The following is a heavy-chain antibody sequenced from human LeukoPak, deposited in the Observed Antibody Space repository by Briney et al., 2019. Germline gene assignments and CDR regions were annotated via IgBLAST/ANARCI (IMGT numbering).Heavy chain of an antibody. V-gene: IGHV3-7*01. CDR1: GFTFSSAW. Sequence: PGGSLRLSCAASGFTFSSAWMSWVRQAPGEGPEWVASIKQDGSEKNYVDSVKGRFTISRDNAKNSLYLQLKSLRVEDTAVYYCVRDYGGWGQGTMVTVSS. CDR2: IKQDGSEK. CDR3: VRDYGG. D-gene: IGHD3-10*01. J-gene: IGHJ3*01.